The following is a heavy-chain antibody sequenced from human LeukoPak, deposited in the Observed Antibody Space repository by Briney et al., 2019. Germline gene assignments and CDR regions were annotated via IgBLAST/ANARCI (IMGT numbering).Heavy chain of an antibody. CDR2: INHSGST. Sequence: PSETLSLTCSVYGGSFSGYYWSWIRKPPWKWLEWIGKINHSGSTNYNPSLKSRVTISVDTSKNQFSLKLSSVTAADTAVYYCARTIFGVGGTDPWGQGTLVTVSS. D-gene: IGHD3-3*01. CDR1: GGSFSGYY. V-gene: IGHV4-34*01. J-gene: IGHJ5*02. CDR3: ARTIFGVGGTDP.